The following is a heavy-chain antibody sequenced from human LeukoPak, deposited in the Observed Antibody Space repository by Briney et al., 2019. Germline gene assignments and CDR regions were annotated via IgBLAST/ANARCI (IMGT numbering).Heavy chain of an antibody. CDR3: AKDPSYYGDMYYFDY. CDR2: IPYHGSNK. V-gene: IGHV3-30*02. J-gene: IGHJ4*02. D-gene: IGHD4-17*01. CDR1: GFTFSSYG. Sequence: PGGSLRLSCAASGFTFSSYGMHWVRQAPGKGLEWGAFIPYHGSNKYYADSVRGRLTISRDNSKNTLYLEMNSLRAEDTAVYYCAKDPSYYGDMYYFDYWGQGTLVTVSS.